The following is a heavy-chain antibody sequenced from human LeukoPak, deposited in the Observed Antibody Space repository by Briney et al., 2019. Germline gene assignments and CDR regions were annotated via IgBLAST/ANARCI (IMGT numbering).Heavy chain of an antibody. V-gene: IGHV3-13*01. J-gene: IGHJ4*02. D-gene: IGHD3-22*01. Sequence: GGSLRLSCAASGFTFSSYDMHWVRQATRKGLEWVSAIGTAGVTYYPGSVKGRFTISRENAKNSLYLQMNSLRAGDTAVYYCARRVEGYDSSGYYYYLDYWGQGTLVTVSS. CDR1: GFTFSSYD. CDR3: ARRVEGYDSSGYYYYLDY. CDR2: IGTAGVT.